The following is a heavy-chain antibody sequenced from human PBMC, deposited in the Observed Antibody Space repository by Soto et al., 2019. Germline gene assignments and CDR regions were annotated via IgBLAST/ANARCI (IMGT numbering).Heavy chain of an antibody. J-gene: IGHJ6*02. Sequence: EVQLVESGGGLGQPGGSLRLSCAASGFTFSSYWMHWVRQGPGEGLVWVSRIMSDGSGTTYADSVKGRFTISRDNAKNTLYLQMNSLRAEDTAVYHCARSRGSGGVEYNMDVWGQGTTVTVSS. V-gene: IGHV3-74*01. CDR2: IMSDGSGT. D-gene: IGHD3-16*01. CDR1: GFTFSSYW. CDR3: ARSRGSGGVEYNMDV.